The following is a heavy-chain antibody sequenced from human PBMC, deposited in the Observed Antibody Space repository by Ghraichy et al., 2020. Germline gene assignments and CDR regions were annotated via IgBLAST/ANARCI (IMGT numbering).Heavy chain of an antibody. CDR3: ARHYDFWSGPNDAFDI. CDR2: ISSSSSYI. V-gene: IGHV3-21*01. D-gene: IGHD3-3*01. CDR1: GFTFSSYS. Sequence: GGSLRLSCAASGFTFSSYSMNWVRQAPGKGLEWVSSISSSSSYIYYADSVKGRFTISRDNAKNSLYLQMNSLRAEDTAVYYCARHYDFWSGPNDAFDIWGQGTMVTVSS. J-gene: IGHJ3*02.